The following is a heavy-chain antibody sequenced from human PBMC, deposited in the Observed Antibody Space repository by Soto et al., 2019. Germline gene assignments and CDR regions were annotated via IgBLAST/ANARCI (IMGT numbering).Heavy chain of an antibody. CDR2: ISHHGSNK. CDR1: GFTFSSYG. J-gene: IGHJ3*02. D-gene: IGHD1-26*01. Sequence: QVQLVESGGGVVQPGRSLRLSCEVSGFTFSSYGMHWVRQVPGKGLEWVAVISHHGSNKYFADSVKGRFTVSRDNPNNRLYLEMNSLRAEDTGVYYCAKGREGWSWVDACDSWGQGTMVTVSS. CDR3: AKGREGWSWVDACDS. V-gene: IGHV3-30*18.